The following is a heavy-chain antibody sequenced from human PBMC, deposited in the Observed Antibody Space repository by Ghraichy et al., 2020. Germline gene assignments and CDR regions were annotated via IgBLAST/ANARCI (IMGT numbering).Heavy chain of an antibody. V-gene: IGHV4-39*01. CDR2: IYYSGST. CDR1: GGSISSSSYY. Sequence: SETLSLTCTVSGGSISSSSYYWGWIRQPPGKGLEWIGSIYYSGSTYYNPSLKSRVTISVDTSKNQFSLKLSSVTAADTAVYYCARHVYSPSGVVTAYVDYWGQGTLVTVSS. CDR3: ARHVYSPSGVVTAYVDY. J-gene: IGHJ4*02. D-gene: IGHD2-21*02.